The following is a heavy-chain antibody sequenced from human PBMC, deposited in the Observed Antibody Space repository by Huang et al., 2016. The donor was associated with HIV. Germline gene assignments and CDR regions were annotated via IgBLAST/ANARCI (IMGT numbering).Heavy chain of an antibody. V-gene: IGHV1-2*02. D-gene: IGHD5-12*01. Sequence: QVQLVQSGAEVKKPGASVTVSCKPSGYAFADYFIHWVRQAPGKGLEWMAWVNANNGATNYDQKFLGRLTVTGDTSMRTAYMELSGLTSDDTAKYYCTRDGVAPDEEFDYWGQGTVIIVSS. CDR1: GYAFADYF. CDR2: VNANNGAT. J-gene: IGHJ4*02. CDR3: TRDGVAPDEEFDY.